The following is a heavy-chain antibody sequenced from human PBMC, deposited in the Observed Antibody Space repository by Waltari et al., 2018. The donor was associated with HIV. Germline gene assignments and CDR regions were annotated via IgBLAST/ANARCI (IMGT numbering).Heavy chain of an antibody. Sequence: QVQLQQWGAGLLKPSETLSLTCAVYGGSFSGYYWSWIRQPPGKGLEWIGEINHSGSTNYNPSLKSRVTISVDTSKNQFSLKLSSLTAADTAVYYCASRTSLGWFDPWGQGTLVTVSS. CDR1: GGSFSGYY. D-gene: IGHD1-7*01. J-gene: IGHJ5*02. CDR2: INHSGST. V-gene: IGHV4-34*02. CDR3: ASRTSLGWFDP.